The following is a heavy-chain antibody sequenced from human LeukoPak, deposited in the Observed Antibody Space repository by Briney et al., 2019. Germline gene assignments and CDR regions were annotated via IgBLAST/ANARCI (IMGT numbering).Heavy chain of an antibody. Sequence: PSETLSLTCTVSGGSISNYYWSWIRQPAGKGLEWIGRVYTSGSTNYNPSLKSRVTISIDTSKNQFSLKLSSGAAADTAVYYCARVREDNLTGYYPDYWGQGTLVTVSS. V-gene: IGHV4-4*07. CDR1: GGSISNYY. J-gene: IGHJ4*02. CDR2: VYTSGST. D-gene: IGHD3-9*01. CDR3: ARVREDNLTGYYPDY.